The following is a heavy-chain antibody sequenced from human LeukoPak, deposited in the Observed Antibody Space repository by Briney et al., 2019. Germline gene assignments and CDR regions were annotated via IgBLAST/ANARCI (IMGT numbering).Heavy chain of an antibody. D-gene: IGHD5-12*01. CDR1: GYTFMSHG. V-gene: IGHV1-18*01. J-gene: IGHJ6*02. CDR2: ISGSSSNT. Sequence: ASVKVSCKAYGYTFMSHGISWVRQAPGQGLEWMGWISGSSSNTNYAQKLQGRVTMTRDTSISTAYMELSRLRSDDTAVYYCARDIVATTPMYYYYYGMDVWGQGTTVTVSS. CDR3: ARDIVATTPMYYYYYGMDV.